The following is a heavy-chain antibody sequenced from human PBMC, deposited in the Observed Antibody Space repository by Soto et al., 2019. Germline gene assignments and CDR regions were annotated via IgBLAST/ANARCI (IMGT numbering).Heavy chain of an antibody. D-gene: IGHD5-12*01. J-gene: IGHJ4*02. CDR3: PHSCTYFADDSGYYLRPSSFDS. CDR2: IYWDDAK. CDR1: GFSLSTSGVG. Sequence: SGPTLVNPTQTLTLTCTFSGFSLSTSGVGVGWIRQPPGKALEWLALIYWDDAKRYSPSLKSRLTITKDTSKNQVVLTVTNMAPVEAATYYCPHSCTYFADDSGYYLRPSSFDSWCQGTLVTVS. V-gene: IGHV2-5*02.